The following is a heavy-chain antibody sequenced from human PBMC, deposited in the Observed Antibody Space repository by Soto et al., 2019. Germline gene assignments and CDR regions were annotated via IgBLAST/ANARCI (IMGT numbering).Heavy chain of an antibody. CDR1: GFTFSNYA. CDR3: AKRPEGEFDF. D-gene: IGHD1-26*01. Sequence: GGSLRLSCANSGFTFSNYALTLVRQAPGKGLEWVSTISVSGFNTYYSDYVKGRFTISRDNSKNTLYLQMNSLRAEDTAVYYCAKRPEGEFDFWGQGSXVTVSS. CDR2: ISVSGFNT. J-gene: IGHJ4*02. V-gene: IGHV3-23*01.